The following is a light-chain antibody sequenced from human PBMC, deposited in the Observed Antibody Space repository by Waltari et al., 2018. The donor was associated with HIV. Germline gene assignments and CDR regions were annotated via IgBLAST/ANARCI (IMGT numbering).Light chain of an antibody. Sequence: QSALTQPASVSGSPGQSITISCTGSSRDVGSYKLVSWYQQHPGKAPKLMIYEGIKRPSGVSNRFSGSKSGNTASLTISGLQAEDEADYYCCSYAGSSNWVFGGGTKLTVL. CDR1: SRDVGSYKL. J-gene: IGLJ3*02. CDR2: EGI. CDR3: CSYAGSSNWV. V-gene: IGLV2-23*01.